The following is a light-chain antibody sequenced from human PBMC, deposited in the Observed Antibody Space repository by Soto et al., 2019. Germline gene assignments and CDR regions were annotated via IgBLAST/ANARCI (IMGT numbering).Light chain of an antibody. J-gene: IGLJ1*01. Sequence: QSVLTQPPSVSGAPGQRVTISCTGSSSNIGAGYDVHWYQQLPGTAHKLLIYGNSNRPSGVPDRFSGSKSGTSASLAITGLQAEDEADYDCQSYDSSLSGYVFGTGTKLTVL. CDR1: SSNIGAGYD. CDR2: GNS. V-gene: IGLV1-40*01. CDR3: QSYDSSLSGYV.